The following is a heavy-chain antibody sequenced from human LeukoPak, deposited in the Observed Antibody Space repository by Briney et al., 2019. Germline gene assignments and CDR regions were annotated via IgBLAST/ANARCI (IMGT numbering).Heavy chain of an antibody. D-gene: IGHD6-19*01. V-gene: IGHV3-64*01. CDR3: ARVSIAVAGILDY. CDR1: GFTFSSYS. J-gene: IGHJ4*02. Sequence: GGSLRLSCAASGFTFSSYSMNWVRQAPGKGLEYVSAISSNGGSTYYANSVKGRFTIFRDNSKNTLYLQMGSLRAEDMAVYYCARVSIAVAGILDYWGQGTLVTVSS. CDR2: ISSNGGST.